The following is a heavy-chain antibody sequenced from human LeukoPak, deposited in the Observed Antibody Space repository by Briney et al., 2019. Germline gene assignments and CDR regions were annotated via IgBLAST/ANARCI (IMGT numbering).Heavy chain of an antibody. D-gene: IGHD4-23*01. V-gene: IGHV3-30-3*01. J-gene: IGHJ4*02. CDR3: AREAAGNSFDY. CDR2: ISYDGSSK. Sequence: GGSPRLSCAASGFTFRNYAMHWVRQAPGKGLEWVIIISYDGSSKYYADSVKGRFTISRDNSRNTLYLQMNSLRAEDTAVYYCAREAAGNSFDYWGQGALVTVSS. CDR1: GFTFRNYA.